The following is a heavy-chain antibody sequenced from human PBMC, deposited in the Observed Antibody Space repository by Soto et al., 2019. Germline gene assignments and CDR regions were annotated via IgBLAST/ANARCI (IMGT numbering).Heavy chain of an antibody. D-gene: IGHD1-26*01. J-gene: IGHJ4*02. CDR2: MSFDGTTK. CDR1: GFTFSNFA. Sequence: QVQLVESGGGVVQHGRSLRLYCAASGFTFSNFAMHWFRQAPGKGLEWVAVMSFDGTTKFYADSVKGRFTVSRDNSQNTLYRQVNSLRDEDTAVYYCAREGPEAFRSTWHFDYWGQGTLVTVSS. V-gene: IGHV3-30-3*01. CDR3: AREGPEAFRSTWHFDY.